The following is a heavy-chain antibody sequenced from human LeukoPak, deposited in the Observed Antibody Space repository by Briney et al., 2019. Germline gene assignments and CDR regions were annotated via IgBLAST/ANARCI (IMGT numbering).Heavy chain of an antibody. CDR2: INSDGGTA. V-gene: IGHV3-74*01. J-gene: IGHJ4*02. CDR1: GFTFSRYW. Sequence: GGSLRLSCAASGFTFSRYWMHWVRRAPGKGLVWVAGINSDGGTANYADSVRGRFTISRDNAKNMLYLQMNSLRVGDTAVYYCTTLFDSGPGYWGQGTLVTVSS. CDR3: TTLFDSGPGY. D-gene: IGHD3-10*01.